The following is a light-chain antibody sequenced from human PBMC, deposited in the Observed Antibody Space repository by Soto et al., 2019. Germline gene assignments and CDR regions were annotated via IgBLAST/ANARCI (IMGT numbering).Light chain of an antibody. CDR1: SSDIGGYNY. J-gene: IGLJ2*01. V-gene: IGLV2-14*03. Sequence: QSALTQPASVSGSPGQSITISCTGTSSDIGGYNYISWYQQHPGKVPKLMIYDVSHRPSGVSNRFSGSKSGNTASLTISGLQAEGEADYYCSSFASRNTLVFGGGTKLTVL. CDR3: SSFASRNTLV. CDR2: DVS.